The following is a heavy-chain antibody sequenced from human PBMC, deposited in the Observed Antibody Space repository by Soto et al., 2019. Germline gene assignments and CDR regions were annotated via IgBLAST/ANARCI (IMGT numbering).Heavy chain of an antibody. D-gene: IGHD3-10*01. CDR2: IYYGGST. Sequence: SETLSLTCTVSGGSISSGGYYWSWIRRHPGKGLEWIGYIYYGGSTYYNPSLKSRVTISVDTSKNQFSLKLSSVTAADTAVYYCARGPPYGSGSYFYWGQGTLVTVSS. V-gene: IGHV4-31*03. CDR1: GGSISSGGYY. J-gene: IGHJ4*02. CDR3: ARGPPYGSGSYFY.